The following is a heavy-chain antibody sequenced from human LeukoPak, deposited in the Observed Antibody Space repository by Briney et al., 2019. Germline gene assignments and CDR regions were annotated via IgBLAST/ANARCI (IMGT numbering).Heavy chain of an antibody. V-gene: IGHV3-7*01. D-gene: IGHD3-9*01. CDR1: VFTFSSYW. CDR3: ASDFDWQVTGALGY. CDR2: IKQNGSER. J-gene: IGHJ4*02. Sequence: GGSLRLSCAASVFTFSSYWMSCVRQAPGKGLEWVANIKQNGSERYYVDSVKGRFTISRDNAKNSMYLQMNSLRAEDAAVYYCASDFDWQVTGALGYWGQGTLVTVSS.